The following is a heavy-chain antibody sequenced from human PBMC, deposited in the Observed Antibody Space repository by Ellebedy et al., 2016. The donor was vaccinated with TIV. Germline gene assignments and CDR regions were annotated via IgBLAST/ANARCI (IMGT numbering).Heavy chain of an antibody. Sequence: GESLKISCAASGFTVSSNYMSWVRQAPGKGLEWVGGYTNYADSVKGRFTISTHNSRNTLYLQMTNLRTEDTAVYYCAKGSFPFGDKSERIYSFQYWGQGTLVTVSS. D-gene: IGHD3-10*01. CDR2: GYT. J-gene: IGHJ4*02. CDR3: AKGSFPFGDKSERIYSFQY. CDR1: GFTVSSNY. V-gene: IGHV3-53*04.